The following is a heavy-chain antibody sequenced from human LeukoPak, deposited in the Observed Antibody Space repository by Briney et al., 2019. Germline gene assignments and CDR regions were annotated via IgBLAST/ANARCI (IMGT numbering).Heavy chain of an antibody. CDR2: FDPEDGEP. Sequence: GASVKVSRKVTGYTLTELSMHWVRQAPGKGRAWVGGFDPEDGEPIYAQKFQGRVTMTEDTSTDTAYMELSSLRSEDTAVYYCATVNLSWSGYPFDYWGQRTLVTVSS. J-gene: IGHJ4*02. CDR1: GYTLTELS. CDR3: ATVNLSWSGYPFDY. D-gene: IGHD3-3*01. V-gene: IGHV1-24*01.